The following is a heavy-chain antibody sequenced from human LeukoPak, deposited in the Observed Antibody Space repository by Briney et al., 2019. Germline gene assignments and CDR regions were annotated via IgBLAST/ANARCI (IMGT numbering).Heavy chain of an antibody. D-gene: IGHD3-9*01. CDR2: IYYSGST. CDR3: ASLIGGIRYFDFPHGQVDY. Sequence: SETLSLTCTVSGGSISSSSYYWGWIRQPPGKGLEWIGSIYYSGSTYYNPSLKSRVTISVDTSKNQFSLKLSSVTAADTAVYYCASLIGGIRYFDFPHGQVDYWGQGPLVSVSS. J-gene: IGHJ4*02. V-gene: IGHV4-39*01. CDR1: GGSISSSSYY.